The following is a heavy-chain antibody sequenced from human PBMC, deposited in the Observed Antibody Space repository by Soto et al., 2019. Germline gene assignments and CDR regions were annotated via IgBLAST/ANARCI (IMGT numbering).Heavy chain of an antibody. V-gene: IGHV3-49*04. J-gene: IGHJ6*02. CDR2: IRSKAYGGTT. D-gene: IGHD3-22*01. CDR1: GFTFGDYA. CDR3: TRDDTIVEFSGYYYYYGMDV. Sequence: GGSLRLSCTASGFTFGDYAMSWVRQAPGKGLEWVGFIRSKAYGGTTEYAASVKGRFTISRDDSKSIAYLQMNSLKTEDTAVYYCTRDDTIVEFSGYYYYYGMDVWGQGTTVTVS.